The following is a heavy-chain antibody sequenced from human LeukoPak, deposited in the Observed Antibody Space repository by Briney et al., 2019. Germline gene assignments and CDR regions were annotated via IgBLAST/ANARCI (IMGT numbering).Heavy chain of an antibody. J-gene: IGHJ3*02. CDR3: ARLLRDAFDI. V-gene: IGHV4-59*01. CDR1: GGSISSYY. CDR2: IYYSGST. Sequence: SETLSLTCTVSGGSISSYYWSWIRQPPGKGLEWMGYIYYSGSTNYNPSLKSRVTISVEKCKNQFSLKLSSVTAAGTAVYYCARLLRDAFDIWGQGTMVTVSS.